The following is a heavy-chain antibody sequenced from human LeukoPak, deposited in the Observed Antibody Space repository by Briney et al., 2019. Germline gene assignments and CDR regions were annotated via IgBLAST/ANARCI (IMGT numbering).Heavy chain of an antibody. CDR2: IYTSGST. V-gene: IGHV4-61*02. Sequence: SQTLSLTCTVSGGPISSGSYYWSWIRQPAGKGLEWIGRIYTSGSTNYNPSLKSRVTISVDTSKNQFSLKLSSVTAADTAVYYCARDVADCSGGSCYSWFDPWGQGTLVTVSS. CDR1: GGPISSGSYY. CDR3: ARDVADCSGGSCYSWFDP. D-gene: IGHD2-15*01. J-gene: IGHJ5*02.